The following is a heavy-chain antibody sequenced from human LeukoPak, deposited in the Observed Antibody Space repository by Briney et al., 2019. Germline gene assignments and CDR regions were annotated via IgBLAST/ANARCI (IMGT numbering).Heavy chain of an antibody. CDR3: ASRFSL. Sequence: SETLSLTCAVYGGSFSGYYWSWIRQPPGKGLEWIGEINHSGSTNYNPSLKSRVTISVDTSKNQFSLKLSSVTAADTAVYYCASRFSLWGQGTLVTVSS. J-gene: IGHJ4*02. V-gene: IGHV4-34*01. CDR2: INHSGST. CDR1: GGSFSGYY.